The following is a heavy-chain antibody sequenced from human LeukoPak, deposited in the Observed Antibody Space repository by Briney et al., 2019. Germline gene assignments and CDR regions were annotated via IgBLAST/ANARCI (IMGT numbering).Heavy chain of an antibody. V-gene: IGHV3-30-3*01. CDR1: GFTFSSYA. Sequence: PGGSLRLSCAASGFTFSSYAMHWVRQAPGKGLEWVAVISYDGSNKYYADSVKGRFTISRDNSKNTLYLQMNRLRAEDTAVYYCARDPQESGSGPLDYWGQGTLVTVSS. CDR2: ISYDGSNK. J-gene: IGHJ4*02. D-gene: IGHD6-19*01. CDR3: ARDPQESGSGPLDY.